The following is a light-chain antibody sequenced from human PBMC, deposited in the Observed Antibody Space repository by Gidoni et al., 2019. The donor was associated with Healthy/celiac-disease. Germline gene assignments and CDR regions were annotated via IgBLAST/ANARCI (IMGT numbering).Light chain of an antibody. CDR1: QSVSSN. Sequence: ELVITHSPATLSVSPGERATLSCRASQSVSSNLAWYQQKPGQAPRLLIYGASTRATGIPARFSGSGSGTEFTLTISSLQAEDFAVYYCQQYNNWPLTFGQGTKVEIK. CDR3: QQYNNWPLT. J-gene: IGKJ1*01. V-gene: IGKV3-15*01. CDR2: GAS.